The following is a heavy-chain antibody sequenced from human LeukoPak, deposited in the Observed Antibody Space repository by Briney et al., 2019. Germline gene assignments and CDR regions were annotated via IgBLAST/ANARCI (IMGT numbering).Heavy chain of an antibody. D-gene: IGHD6-19*01. CDR2: INPNSGGT. J-gene: IGHJ4*02. CDR1: GYTFTGYY. V-gene: IGHV1-2*02. Sequence: ASVKVSCKASGYTFTGYYMHWVRQAPGQGLEWMGWINPNSGGTNYARKFQGRVTMTRDTSISTAYMELSSLRSKDTAVYYCARSDSSGWYVLYWGQGTLVTVSS. CDR3: ARSDSSGWYVLY.